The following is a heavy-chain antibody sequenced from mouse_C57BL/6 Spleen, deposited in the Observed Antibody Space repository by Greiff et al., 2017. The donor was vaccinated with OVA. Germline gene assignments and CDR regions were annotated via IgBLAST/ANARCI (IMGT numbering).Heavy chain of an antibody. J-gene: IGHJ2*01. CDR3: ARVAGLPYYFDY. CDR2: ISDGGSYT. CDR1: GFTFSSYA. Sequence: EVHLVESGGGLVKPGGSLKLSCAASGFTFSSYAMSWVRQTPEKRLEWVATISDGGSYTYYPDNVKGRFTISRDNAKNNLYLQMSHLKSEDTAMYYCARVAGLPYYFDYWGQGTTLTVSS. V-gene: IGHV5-4*01. D-gene: IGHD3-1*01.